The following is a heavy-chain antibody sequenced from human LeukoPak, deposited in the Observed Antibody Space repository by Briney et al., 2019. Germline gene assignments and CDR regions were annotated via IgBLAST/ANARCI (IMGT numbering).Heavy chain of an antibody. V-gene: IGHV3-33*01. CDR3: AGAYCGGDCYSWAFDI. CDR1: GFTFSSYG. Sequence: GGSLRLSCAASGFTFSSYGMHWVRQAPGKGLEWVAVIWYDGSNKYYADSVKGRFTISRDDSKNTLYLQMNSLRAEDTAVYYCAGAYCGGDCYSWAFDIWGQGTMVTVSS. J-gene: IGHJ3*02. D-gene: IGHD2-21*01. CDR2: IWYDGSNK.